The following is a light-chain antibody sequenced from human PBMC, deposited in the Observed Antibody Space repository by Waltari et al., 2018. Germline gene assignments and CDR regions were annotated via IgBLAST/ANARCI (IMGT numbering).Light chain of an antibody. CDR3: AVWDDGLNGQEA. CDR1: NSNIGSHP. V-gene: IGLV1-44*01. CDR2: SND. J-gene: IGLJ2*01. Sequence: QSVLTQPPSASGTPGQRATIPCSGSNSNIGSHPVKWYQHPPGQAPKLPIYSNDQRPSGVPDRFSGSKSGTSASLAISGLQSEDEADYYCAVWDDGLNGQEAFGGGTKLTVL.